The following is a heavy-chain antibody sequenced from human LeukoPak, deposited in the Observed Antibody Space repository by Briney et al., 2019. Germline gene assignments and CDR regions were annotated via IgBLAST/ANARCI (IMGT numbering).Heavy chain of an antibody. V-gene: IGHV4-34*01. J-gene: IGHJ5*02. CDR2: INHSGST. CDR3: ARDLRENWFDP. CDR1: GGSFSGYY. Sequence: SETLSLTCAVYGGSFSGYYWSWTRQPPGKGLEWIGEINHSGSTNYNPSLKSRVTISVDTSKNQFSLKLSSVTAADTAVYYCARDLRENWFDPWGQGTLVTVSS. D-gene: IGHD5-24*01.